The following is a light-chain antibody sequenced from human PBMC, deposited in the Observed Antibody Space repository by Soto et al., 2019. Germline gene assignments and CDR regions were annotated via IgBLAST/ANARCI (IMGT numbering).Light chain of an antibody. CDR3: HQRQSWPRT. CDR2: LAS. Sequence: EIVMTQSPATLSVSPGERATLSCRASQTVYSNVAWYQQRPGQAPRLLIYLASNRAAGVPARFSGSGSGTDFTLTISDVEPEDFAVYYCHQRQSWPRTFGQGTTVDIK. J-gene: IGKJ1*01. CDR1: QTVYSN. V-gene: IGKV3-11*01.